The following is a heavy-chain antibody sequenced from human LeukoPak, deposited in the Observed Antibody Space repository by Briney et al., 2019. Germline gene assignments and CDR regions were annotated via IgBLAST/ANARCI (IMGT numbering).Heavy chain of an antibody. CDR1: GFTFGRSW. CDR2: IKEDGSVR. Sequence: GGSLRLSCGVSGFTFGRSWLSWVRQTPAKGLEFVANIKEDGSVRNYVDSVQGRFTISRDNAKNSLYLHMNSLRAEDTAVYYCARDPGYSSFDYWGQGTLVTVSS. D-gene: IGHD6-13*01. V-gene: IGHV3-7*01. J-gene: IGHJ4*02. CDR3: ARDPGYSSFDY.